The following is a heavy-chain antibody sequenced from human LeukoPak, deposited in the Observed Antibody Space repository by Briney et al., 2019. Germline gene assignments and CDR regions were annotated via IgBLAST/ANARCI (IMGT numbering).Heavy chain of an antibody. J-gene: IGHJ6*02. Sequence: VIYSGGSTYYADSAEGRFINSRDESKNTLFLQMNNLRAEDTAVYYCARDLRRPAFYYYGMDVWGQGTTVIVSS. CDR3: ARDLRRPAFYYYGMDV. V-gene: IGHV3-53*01. CDR2: IYSGGST.